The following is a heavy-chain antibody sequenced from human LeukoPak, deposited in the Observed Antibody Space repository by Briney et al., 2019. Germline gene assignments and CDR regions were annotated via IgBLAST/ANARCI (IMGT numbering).Heavy chain of an antibody. CDR1: GFTFSSYS. Sequence: PGGSLRLSCAASGFTFSSYSMNWVRQAPRKGLEWVSSISSSSSYIYYADSVKGRFTISRDNAKNSLYLQMNSLRAEDTAVYYCARDINVRGGAYYYYGMDVWGQGTTVTVSS. CDR2: ISSSSSYI. CDR3: ARDINVRGGAYYYYGMDV. V-gene: IGHV3-21*01. J-gene: IGHJ6*02. D-gene: IGHD3-10*02.